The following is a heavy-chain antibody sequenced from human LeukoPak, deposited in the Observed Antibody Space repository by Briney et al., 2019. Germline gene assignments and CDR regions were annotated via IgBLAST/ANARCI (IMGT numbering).Heavy chain of an antibody. CDR1: GFTFRSHA. D-gene: IGHD1-26*01. CDR2: IYENGGTT. Sequence: GGSLRLSCVGSGFTFRSHAMSWVRQAPEKGLEFVSGIYENGGTTYYADSVKGRFSISRDNAKNSLYLQMNSLRAEDTAVYYCASTLVGAIDYWGQGTLVTVSS. CDR3: ASTLVGAIDY. J-gene: IGHJ4*02. V-gene: IGHV3-23*01.